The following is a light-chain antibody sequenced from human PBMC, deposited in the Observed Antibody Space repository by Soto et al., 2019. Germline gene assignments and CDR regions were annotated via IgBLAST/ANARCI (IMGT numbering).Light chain of an antibody. CDR2: GAS. CDR1: QSVSSTY. V-gene: IGKV3-20*01. Sequence: EIVLTQSPGTLSLSPGERATLSCRASQSVSSTYLAWYQHKLGQAPRLLIYGASSKASGIPDRFSGSGSGTEFTPTISRLEREDFAVYYCQQYGSSPRSFGQGTKVE. CDR3: QQYGSSPRS. J-gene: IGKJ1*01.